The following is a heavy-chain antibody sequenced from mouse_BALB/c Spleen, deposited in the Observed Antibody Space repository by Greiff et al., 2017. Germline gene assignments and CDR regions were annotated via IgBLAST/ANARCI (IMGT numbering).Heavy chain of an antibody. CDR2: ISSGGST. Sequence: EVKVVESGGGLVKPGGSLKLSCAASGFTFSSYAMSWVRQTPEKRLEWVASISSGGSTYYPDSVKCRFTISRDNARNILYLQMSSLRSEDTAMYYCARSDGYSFAYWGQGTLVTVSA. J-gene: IGHJ3*01. D-gene: IGHD2-3*01. CDR3: ARSDGYSFAY. CDR1: GFTFSSYA. V-gene: IGHV5-6-5*01.